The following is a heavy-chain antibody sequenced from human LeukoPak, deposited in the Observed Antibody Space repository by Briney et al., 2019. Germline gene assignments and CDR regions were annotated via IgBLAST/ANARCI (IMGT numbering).Heavy chain of an antibody. Sequence: GRSLRLSCAASGFTFSSYAMHWVRQAPGKGLEWVAVISYDGSNEYYADSVKGRFTISRDNSKNTLYLQMNSLRAEDTAVYYCARDPQYCSSTSCSYFDYWGQGTLVTVSS. CDR2: ISYDGSNE. D-gene: IGHD2-2*01. V-gene: IGHV3-30-3*01. CDR3: ARDPQYCSSTSCSYFDY. J-gene: IGHJ4*02. CDR1: GFTFSSYA.